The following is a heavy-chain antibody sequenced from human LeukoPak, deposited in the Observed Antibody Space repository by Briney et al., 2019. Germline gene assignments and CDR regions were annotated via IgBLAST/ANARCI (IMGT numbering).Heavy chain of an antibody. D-gene: IGHD1-26*01. CDR3: AREWGGVIVGAPDY. CDR2: INAGNGNT. Sequence: ASVKVSCKASGYTFTGYAMHWVRQAPGQRLEWMGWINAGNGNTKYSQKFQGRVTITRDTSASTAYMELSSLRSEDTAVYYCAREWGGVIVGAPDYWGQGTLVTVSS. V-gene: IGHV1-3*01. CDR1: GYTFTGYA. J-gene: IGHJ4*02.